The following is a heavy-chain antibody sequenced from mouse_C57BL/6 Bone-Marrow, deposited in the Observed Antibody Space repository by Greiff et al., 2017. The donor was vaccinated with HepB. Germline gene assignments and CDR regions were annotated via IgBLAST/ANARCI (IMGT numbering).Heavy chain of an antibody. J-gene: IGHJ3*01. CDR1: GFTFSDYY. CDR2: ISNGGGST. Sequence: EVKVVESGGGLVQPGGSLKLSCAASGFTFSDYYMYWVRQTPEKRLEWVAYISNGGGSTYYPDTVKGRFTISRDNAKNTLYLQMSRLKSEGTAMYYCASHYGSSRGAYWGQGTLVTVSA. D-gene: IGHD1-1*01. V-gene: IGHV5-12*01. CDR3: ASHYGSSRGAY.